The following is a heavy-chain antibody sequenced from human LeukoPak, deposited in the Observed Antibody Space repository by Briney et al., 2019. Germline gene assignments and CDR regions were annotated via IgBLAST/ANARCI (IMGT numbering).Heavy chain of an antibody. Sequence: GGSLRLSCAASGFSFNDAWMNWVGQAPGKGLEWVSVIYSGGRTYYADSVKGRFTISRDNSKHTLYLQMNRLSAEHTAVYYCASRGSWLHSPIDYWGEGPLVTVSS. V-gene: IGHV3-53*01. J-gene: IGHJ4*02. D-gene: IGHD5-24*01. CDR3: ASRGSWLHSPIDY. CDR2: IYSGGRT. CDR1: GFSFNDAW.